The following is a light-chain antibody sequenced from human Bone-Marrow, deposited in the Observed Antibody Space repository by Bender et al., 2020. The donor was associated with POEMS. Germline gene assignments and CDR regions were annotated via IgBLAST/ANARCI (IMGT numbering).Light chain of an antibody. Sequence: QSVLTQPPSASGTPGQRVTISCSGGSSNIGAHAVNWYQHLPVKAPKLLIYSSHRRPSEVPDRFAGSRSGTSASLAMSGLQSEDEADYYCAVWDDSLNGWVFGGGTKLTVL. V-gene: IGLV1-44*01. CDR1: SSNIGAHA. CDR3: AVWDDSLNGWV. CDR2: SSH. J-gene: IGLJ3*02.